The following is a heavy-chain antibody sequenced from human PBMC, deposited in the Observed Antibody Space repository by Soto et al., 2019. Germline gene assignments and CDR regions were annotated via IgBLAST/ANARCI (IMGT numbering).Heavy chain of an antibody. Sequence: KPSETLSLTCDVSGGSISSDNWWSWVRQPPGKGLEWIGEIYHSGSTNYNPSLKSRVTISVDKLKNQFSLKLSSVTAADTAVFYCASLTGTTRRAKYNWFDPWGQGTLVTVSS. CDR3: ASLTGTTRRAKYNWFDP. V-gene: IGHV4-4*02. CDR1: GGSISSDNW. CDR2: IYHSGST. J-gene: IGHJ5*02. D-gene: IGHD1-7*01.